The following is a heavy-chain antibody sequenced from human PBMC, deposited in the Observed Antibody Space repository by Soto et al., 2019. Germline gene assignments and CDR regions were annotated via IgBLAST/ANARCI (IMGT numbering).Heavy chain of an antibody. CDR3: ARGRVVRYFEWLLSLGGMDV. CDR1: GYTFTSYD. CDR2: MNPNSGNT. Sequence: GXSVKVSCKASGYTFTSYDINWVRQATGQGLEWMGWMNPNSGNTGYAQKFQGRVTMTRNTSISTAYMELSSLRSEDTAVYYCARGRVVRYFEWLLSLGGMDVWGQGTTVTVSS. J-gene: IGHJ6*02. V-gene: IGHV1-8*01. D-gene: IGHD3-9*01.